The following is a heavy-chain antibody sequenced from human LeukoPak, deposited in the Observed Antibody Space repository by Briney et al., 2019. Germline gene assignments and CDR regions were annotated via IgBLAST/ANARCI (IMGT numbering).Heavy chain of an antibody. D-gene: IGHD3-10*01. Sequence: SETLSLTCAVYGGSFSGYYWSWIRQPPGKGLEWIGEINHSGSTNYNPSLKSRVTISVDTSKNQFSLKLSSVTAADTAVYYCARHIRLKIWFGELYEFDPWGQGTLVTVSS. CDR2: INHSGST. J-gene: IGHJ5*02. V-gene: IGHV4-34*01. CDR1: GGSFSGYY. CDR3: ARHIRLKIWFGELYEFDP.